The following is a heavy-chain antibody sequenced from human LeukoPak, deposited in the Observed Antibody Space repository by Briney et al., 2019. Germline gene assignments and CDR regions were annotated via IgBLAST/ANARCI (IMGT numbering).Heavy chain of an antibody. CDR2: ISYDGSNK. CDR3: ARGRKMATIFPNWFDP. J-gene: IGHJ5*02. D-gene: IGHD5-24*01. V-gene: IGHV3-30*03. Sequence: GGSLRLSCAASGFTFSNSGMHWVRQAPGKGLEWVAVISYDGSNKYYGDSVKGRFTISRDNSKNTLYLQMNSLRAEDTAVYYCARGRKMATIFPNWFDPWGQGTLVTVSS. CDR1: GFTFSNSG.